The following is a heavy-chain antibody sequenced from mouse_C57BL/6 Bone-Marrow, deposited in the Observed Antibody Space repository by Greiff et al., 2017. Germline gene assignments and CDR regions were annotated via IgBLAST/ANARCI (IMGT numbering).Heavy chain of an antibody. CDR1: GYSITGDY. D-gene: IGHD6-2*01. Sequence: VQLQESGPGLAKPSQTLSLTCSVTGYSITGDYWNWIRKFPGNKLEYMGYISYSGSTYYNPSLKSRISITRDTSKNQSYLQLNSVTTEETATYYCARLADSLAMDDWGQGTSVTVSS. CDR2: ISYSGST. V-gene: IGHV3-8*01. CDR3: ARLADSLAMDD. J-gene: IGHJ4*01.